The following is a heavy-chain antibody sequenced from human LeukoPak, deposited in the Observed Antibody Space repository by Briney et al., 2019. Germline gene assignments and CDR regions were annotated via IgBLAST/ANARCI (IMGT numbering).Heavy chain of an antibody. D-gene: IGHD3-22*01. CDR3: AREGDSSLFYAFDI. J-gene: IGHJ3*02. V-gene: IGHV7-4-1*02. CDR2: INTNTGNP. Sequence: ASVKVSCKASGYSFTNYAMNWVRQAPGQGLEWMGWINTNTGNPTYAQGFTGRFVFSLDTSVSTAYLQISSLKAEDTAVYYCAREGDSSLFYAFDIWGQGTMVTVSS. CDR1: GYSFTNYA.